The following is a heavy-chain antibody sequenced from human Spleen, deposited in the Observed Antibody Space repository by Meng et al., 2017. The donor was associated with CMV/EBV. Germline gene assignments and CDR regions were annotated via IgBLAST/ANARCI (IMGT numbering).Heavy chain of an antibody. CDR3: ARKDGYWYYFDY. D-gene: IGHD5-24*01. J-gene: IGHJ4*02. Sequence: QVPLVQPGAGVQKPGSSVHVSCKASGGTFSSYAISWVRQAPGKGLEWMGGIIPIFGTANYAQKFQGRDTITEDESTSTAYMELSSLRSEDTAVYYCARKDGYWYYFDYWGQGTLVTVSS. CDR2: IIPIFGTA. V-gene: IGHV1-69*12. CDR1: GGTFSSYA.